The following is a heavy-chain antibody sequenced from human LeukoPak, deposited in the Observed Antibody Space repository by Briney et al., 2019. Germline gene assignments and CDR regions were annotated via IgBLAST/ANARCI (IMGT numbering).Heavy chain of an antibody. D-gene: IGHD3-10*01. CDR3: ARHCRRGGAAFDI. J-gene: IGHJ3*02. Sequence: SETLSLTCTVSGGSISSYYWSWIRQSPGKGLEWIGFIDDSGSTRYNPSLESRVTISVDTSKNQFSLRLSSVTAADTALYYCARHCRRGGAAFDIWGQGTMVTVSS. CDR2: IDDSGST. V-gene: IGHV4-59*08. CDR1: GGSISSYY.